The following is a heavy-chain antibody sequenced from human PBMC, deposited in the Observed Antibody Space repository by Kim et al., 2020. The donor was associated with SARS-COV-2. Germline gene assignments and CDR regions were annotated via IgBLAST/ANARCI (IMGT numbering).Heavy chain of an antibody. D-gene: IGHD3-3*01. CDR3: ARVRGTIFGVVIIGGWFDP. V-gene: IGHV7-4-1*02. CDR1: GYTFTSYA. J-gene: IGHJ5*02. Sequence: ASVKVSCKASGYTFTSYAMNWVRQAPGQGLEWMGWINTNTGNPTYAQGFTGRFVFSLDTSVSTAYLQISSLKAEDTAVYYCARVRGTIFGVVIIGGWFDPWGQGTLVPVSP. CDR2: INTNTGNP.